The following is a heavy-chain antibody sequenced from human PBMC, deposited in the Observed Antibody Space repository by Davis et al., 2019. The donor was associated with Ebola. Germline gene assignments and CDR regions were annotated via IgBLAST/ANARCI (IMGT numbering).Heavy chain of an antibody. V-gene: IGHV4-34*01. J-gene: IGHJ6*02. D-gene: IGHD3-3*01. CDR1: GGSFSGYY. CDR2: INHSGST. Sequence: PSETLSLTCAVYGGSFSGYYWSWIRQPPGKGLEWIGEINHSGSTNYNPSLKSRVTISVDTSKNQFSLKLSSVTAADTAVYYCARDPRITIFGPNYYYYGMDVWGQGTTVTVSS. CDR3: ARDPRITIFGPNYYYYGMDV.